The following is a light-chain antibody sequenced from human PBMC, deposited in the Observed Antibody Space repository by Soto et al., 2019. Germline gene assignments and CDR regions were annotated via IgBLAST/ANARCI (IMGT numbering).Light chain of an antibody. V-gene: IGLV1-44*01. J-gene: IGLJ3*02. CDR1: GSNIGSNT. CDR3: AAWDDSLNGGV. Sequence: QSVLTQPPSTSGTSGQRVTISCSGSGSNIGSNTVNWYQHFPGTAPKLLIYSNNQRPSGVPDRFSGSKSGTSASLAIRGLQSEDEADYYCAAWDDSLNGGVFGGGTKLTVL. CDR2: SNN.